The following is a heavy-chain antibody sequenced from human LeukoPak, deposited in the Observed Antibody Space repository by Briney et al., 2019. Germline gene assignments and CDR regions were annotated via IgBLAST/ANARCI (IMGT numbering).Heavy chain of an antibody. Sequence: GGSLRLSCAASGFTFSSYGMHWVRQAPGKGLEWVAFIRYDGSNKYYADSVKGRFTISRDNSKNTLYLQMNSLRAEDTAVYYCARAGWSRIYFDYWGQGTLVTVSS. CDR3: ARAGWSRIYFDY. D-gene: IGHD2-15*01. J-gene: IGHJ4*02. CDR2: IRYDGSNK. V-gene: IGHV3-30*02. CDR1: GFTFSSYG.